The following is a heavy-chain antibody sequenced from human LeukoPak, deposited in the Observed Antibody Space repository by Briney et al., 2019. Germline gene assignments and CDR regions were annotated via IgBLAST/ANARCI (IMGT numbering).Heavy chain of an antibody. CDR3: AKDREYSSSPIDY. D-gene: IGHD6-6*01. CDR1: GYSFTTYG. Sequence: GGSLRLSCAASGYSFTTYGVQWVRQAPGKGLEWVAFIRYDGSNKYYADSVKGRFTISRDNSKNTLYLQMNSLRAEDTAVYYCAKDREYSSSPIDYWGQGTLVTVSS. J-gene: IGHJ4*02. CDR2: IRYDGSNK. V-gene: IGHV3-30*02.